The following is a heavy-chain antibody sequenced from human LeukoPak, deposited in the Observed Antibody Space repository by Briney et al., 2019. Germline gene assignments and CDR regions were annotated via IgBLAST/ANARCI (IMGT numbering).Heavy chain of an antibody. CDR3: ARGSHSNSWYFDS. Sequence: SQTLSLTCAVSGGSIMSGGYSWSWIRQTPEKGLEWIGHVFHSGDTEYNPSLKNRVAMSLVRSKNQVSLELSSVTAADTAVYYCARGSHSNSWYFDSWGQGTLVTVSS. CDR1: GGSIMSGGYS. D-gene: IGHD6-13*01. J-gene: IGHJ4*02. V-gene: IGHV4-30-2*01. CDR2: VFHSGDT.